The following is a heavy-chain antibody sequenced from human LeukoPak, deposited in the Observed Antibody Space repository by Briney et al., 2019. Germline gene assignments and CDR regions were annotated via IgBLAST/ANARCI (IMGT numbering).Heavy chain of an antibody. CDR2: IYSTGST. V-gene: IGHV4-59*12. D-gene: IGHD3-22*01. CDR3: ATRATYYYDSRGYGWFDP. Sequence: PSETLSLTCTVSGGSISGYYWSWVRQSPEKGLESIGFIYSTGSTSYNPSLRSRVTISIDTSQNQFSLKLSSVTAADTAVYYCATRATYYYDSRGYGWFDPWGQGTLVTVSS. J-gene: IGHJ5*02. CDR1: GGSISGYY.